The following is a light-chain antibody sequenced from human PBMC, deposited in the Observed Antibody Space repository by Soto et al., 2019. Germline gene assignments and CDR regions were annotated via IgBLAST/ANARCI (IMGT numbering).Light chain of an antibody. CDR3: SSYTRSSTWV. CDR1: SSDVGAYNY. J-gene: IGLJ3*02. CDR2: GVS. Sequence: QSALTQPASVSGSPRQSVTISCTGTSSDVGAYNYVSWHQQHPGKAPKLMIYGVSNRPSGVSNRFSGSKSGNTASLTISGLQAEDEADYYCSSYTRSSTWVFGGGTKVTVL. V-gene: IGLV2-14*01.